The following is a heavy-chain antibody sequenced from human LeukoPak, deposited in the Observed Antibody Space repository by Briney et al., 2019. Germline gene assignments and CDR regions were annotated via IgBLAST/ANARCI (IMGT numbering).Heavy chain of an antibody. CDR3: ARDPTTVVTLPYYFDF. CDR2: INDRGRT. CDR1: GGSFSGYH. J-gene: IGHJ4*02. V-gene: IGHV4-34*01. D-gene: IGHD4-23*01. Sequence: SETLFLTCAVHGGSFSGYHWNWIRQSPGKGLEWIGEINDRGRTNYNPSLKSRVTLSVDTSKKQLSLKLSSVTAADTAVYYCARDPTTVVTLPYYFDFWGQGTLVTVSS.